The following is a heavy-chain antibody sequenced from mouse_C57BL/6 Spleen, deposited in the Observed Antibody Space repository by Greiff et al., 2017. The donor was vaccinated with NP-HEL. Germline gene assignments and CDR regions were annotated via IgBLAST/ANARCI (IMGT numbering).Heavy chain of an antibody. D-gene: IGHD2-4*01. CDR1: GFTFSNYW. CDR3: TRLRKGSYFDY. J-gene: IGHJ2*01. V-gene: IGHV6-3*01. Sequence: EVKLVESGGGLVQPGGSMKLSCVASGFTFSNYWMNWVRQSPEKGLEWVAQIRLKSDNYATHYAESVKGRFTISRDDSKSSVYLQMNNLRAEDTGIYYCTRLRKGSYFDYWGQGTTLTVSS. CDR2: IRLKSDNYAT.